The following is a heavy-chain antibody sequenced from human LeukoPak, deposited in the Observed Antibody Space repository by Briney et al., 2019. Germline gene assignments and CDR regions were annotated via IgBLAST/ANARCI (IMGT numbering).Heavy chain of an antibody. CDR2: IDPGDSDT. V-gene: IGHV5-51*01. Sequence: GESLKISCKGSGYSFTSYWIAWVRQMPGKGLEWMGIIDPGDSDTRYSPSFQGQVTISADKSISTAYLQWSSLKASDTAMYYCARQGYCGGDCYSFFEYWGQGTLVTVSS. D-gene: IGHD2-21*02. CDR3: ARQGYCGGDCYSFFEY. CDR1: GYSFTSYW. J-gene: IGHJ4*02.